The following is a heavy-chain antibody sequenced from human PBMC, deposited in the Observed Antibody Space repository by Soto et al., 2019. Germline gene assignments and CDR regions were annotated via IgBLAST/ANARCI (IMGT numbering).Heavy chain of an antibody. CDR3: ARGVTISGGFDY. D-gene: IGHD3-9*01. CDR2: INHSGST. J-gene: IGHJ4*02. Sequence: SETLSLTYAAYGGTFSGYYWSWIRQPPGKGLEWIGAINHSGSTNYNPSLKSRVTISVDTSKNQFSLKLSSVTAADTAVYYCARGVTISGGFDYWGQGTLVTVSS. CDR1: GGTFSGYY. V-gene: IGHV4-34*01.